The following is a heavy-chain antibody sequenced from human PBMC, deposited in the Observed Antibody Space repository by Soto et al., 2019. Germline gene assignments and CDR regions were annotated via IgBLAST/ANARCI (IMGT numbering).Heavy chain of an antibody. D-gene: IGHD2-2*02. CDR1: GFTVSRYY. CDR3: ARSHSYTNSWYDF. Sequence: ASVKVSCKASGFTVSRYYMRWVRQAPGQGLEYVGIMNPSGGGTTYAQNFQGRVTLSRDTSTSTVYMELSSLRSGDTAVYYCARSHSYTNSWYDFWGQGTLVTVSS. CDR2: MNPSGGGT. V-gene: IGHV1-46*01. J-gene: IGHJ5*01.